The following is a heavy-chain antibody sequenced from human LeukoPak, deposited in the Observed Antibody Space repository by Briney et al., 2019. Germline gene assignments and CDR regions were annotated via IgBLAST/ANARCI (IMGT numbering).Heavy chain of an antibody. Sequence: GGALRLSCAASGFTVSSNFMSWVRQAPGKGLEWVSVIFSGGSTYYADSVKGRFTISRDNSKNTLYLQMNSLRVEDTAVYYCALVLVTDYWGQGTLVTVSS. D-gene: IGHD3-9*01. CDR1: GFTVSSNF. V-gene: IGHV3-66*01. J-gene: IGHJ4*02. CDR3: ALVLVTDY. CDR2: IFSGGST.